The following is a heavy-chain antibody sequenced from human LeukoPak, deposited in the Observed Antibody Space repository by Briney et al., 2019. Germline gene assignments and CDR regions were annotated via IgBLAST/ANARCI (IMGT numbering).Heavy chain of an antibody. J-gene: IGHJ5*02. Sequence: PGGSLRLSCAASGFTFSDYYMSWIRQAPGKGLEWVSYISSSGSTIYYADSVKGRFTISRDNAKNSLYLQMNSLRAEDTAVYYCARDRYYDSSGYYHPWGQGTLVTVSS. CDR2: ISSSGSTI. CDR3: ARDRYYDSSGYYHP. D-gene: IGHD3-22*01. V-gene: IGHV3-11*01. CDR1: GFTFSDYY.